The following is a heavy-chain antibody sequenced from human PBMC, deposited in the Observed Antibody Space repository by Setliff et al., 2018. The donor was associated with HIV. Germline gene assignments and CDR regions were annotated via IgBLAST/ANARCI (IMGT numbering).Heavy chain of an antibody. D-gene: IGHD1-1*01. Sequence: ASVKVSCKASGYTFTGYYMHWVRQAPGQGLEWMGWINPNSGGTNYAQKFQGRVTMTRDTSISTAYMELRSLKSDDTAIYYCVRDVRLGLRNWNSGPFDYWGQGTLVTVSS. CDR3: VRDVRLGLRNWNSGPFDY. CDR1: GYTFTGYY. CDR2: INPNSGGT. V-gene: IGHV1-2*02. J-gene: IGHJ4*02.